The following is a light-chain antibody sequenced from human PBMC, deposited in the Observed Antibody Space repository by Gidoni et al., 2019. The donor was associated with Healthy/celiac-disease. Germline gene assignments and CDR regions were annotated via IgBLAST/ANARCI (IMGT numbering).Light chain of an antibody. J-gene: IGLJ2*01. Sequence: QSVLTQPPSVSAAPGQMVTISCSVRSSNIRNNYVAWYQQLPGTSPKLLIYDNNKRPSGIPDRFSGSKSGTSATLGITGLQTGDEADYYCGTWDSSLSGVVFGGGTKLTVL. V-gene: IGLV1-51*01. CDR1: SSNIRNNY. CDR2: DNN. CDR3: GTWDSSLSGVV.